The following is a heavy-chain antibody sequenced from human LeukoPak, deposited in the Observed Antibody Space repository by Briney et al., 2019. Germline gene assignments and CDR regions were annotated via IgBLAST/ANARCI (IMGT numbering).Heavy chain of an antibody. V-gene: IGHV3-64*01. CDR2: IRDNGVGT. CDR1: GITFSTSV. J-gene: IGHJ3*02. D-gene: IGHD3-22*01. Sequence: GGSLRLSCEVSGITFSTSVMHWVRQGPGKGLEYVSGIRDNGVGTYYASSVKGRFTISRDNSKNTLYLQMDSLKDEDMAMYYCAREGHSSGYCGAFDIWGPGTMVTVSS. CDR3: AREGHSSGYCGAFDI.